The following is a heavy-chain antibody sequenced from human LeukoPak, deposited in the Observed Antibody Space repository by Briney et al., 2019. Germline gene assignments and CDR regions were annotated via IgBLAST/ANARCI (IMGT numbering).Heavy chain of an antibody. CDR1: GFTFSSYT. V-gene: IGHV3-23*01. Sequence: GGSLRLSCAASGFTFSSYTMSWVRQAPGKGLEWVSGISAIGGRTYYTDSVKGRFTISRDNSKNTLYLQMNSLRAEDTAVYYCATVDTAMRGFYDYWGQGTLVTVSS. CDR2: ISAIGGRT. J-gene: IGHJ4*02. D-gene: IGHD5-18*01. CDR3: ATVDTAMRGFYDY.